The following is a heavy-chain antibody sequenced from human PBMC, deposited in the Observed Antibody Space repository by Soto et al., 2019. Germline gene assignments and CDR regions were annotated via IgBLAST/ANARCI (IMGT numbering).Heavy chain of an antibody. Sequence: GASVKVSCKASGGTFSSYAISWVRQAPGQGLEWLGGIIPIFGTANYAQKFQGRVTITADESTSTAYMELSSLRSEDTAVYYCARGLSYGSSVDYWGQGTLVTVSS. CDR2: IIPIFGTA. CDR3: ARGLSYGSSVDY. V-gene: IGHV1-69*13. J-gene: IGHJ4*02. CDR1: GGTFSSYA. D-gene: IGHD1-26*01.